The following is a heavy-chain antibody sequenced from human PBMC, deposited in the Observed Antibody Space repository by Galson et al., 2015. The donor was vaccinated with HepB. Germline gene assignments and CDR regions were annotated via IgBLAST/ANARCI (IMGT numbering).Heavy chain of an antibody. V-gene: IGHV3-9*01. Sequence: SLRLSCAASGFTFHDYAMHWVRQAPGKGLEWVSGVSWNRGSIGYADSVKGRFTISRDNAKNSLYLQMNSLTAEDTALYYCGKGFYRSYHYYGMDVWGQGTTITVSS. CDR2: VSWNRGSI. J-gene: IGHJ6*02. D-gene: IGHD3-16*02. CDR3: GKGFYRSYHYYGMDV. CDR1: GFTFHDYA.